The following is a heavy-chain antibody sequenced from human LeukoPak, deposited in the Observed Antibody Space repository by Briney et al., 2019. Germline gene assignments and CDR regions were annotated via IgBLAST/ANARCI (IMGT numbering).Heavy chain of an antibody. CDR2: IHYSGNT. CDR3: ATHTYYYGSGSLYYYYYGMDV. J-gene: IGHJ6*02. CDR1: GGSISSYY. Sequence: SETLSLTCSVSGGSISSYYWIWIRQPPGKGLEWIGYIHYSGNTDYNPSLKSRVTTSVDTSKNQFSLQLSSVTAADTAVYYCATHTYYYGSGSLYYYYYGMDVWGQGTTVTVSS. V-gene: IGHV4-59*08. D-gene: IGHD3-10*01.